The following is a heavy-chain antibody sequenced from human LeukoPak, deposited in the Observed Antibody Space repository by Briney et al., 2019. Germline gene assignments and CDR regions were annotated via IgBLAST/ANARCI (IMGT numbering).Heavy chain of an antibody. D-gene: IGHD3-3*01. Sequence: ASVKVSCKASGYTFTSYGISWVRQAPGQGLEWMGWISAYSGNTNYAQKLQGRVTMTTDTSTSTAYMELRSLRSDDTAVYYCARDQEGITIFGVVISLPGMDVWGQGTTVTVSS. V-gene: IGHV1-18*01. CDR2: ISAYSGNT. J-gene: IGHJ6*02. CDR3: ARDQEGITIFGVVISLPGMDV. CDR1: GYTFTSYG.